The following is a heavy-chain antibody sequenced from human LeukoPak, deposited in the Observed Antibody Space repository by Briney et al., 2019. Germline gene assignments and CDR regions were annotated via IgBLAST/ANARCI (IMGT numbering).Heavy chain of an antibody. CDR1: GYTLTSCN. CDR2: INPRGGST. V-gene: IGHV1-46*01. D-gene: IGHD4-17*01. J-gene: IGHJ4*02. CDR3: ARDSTMTTGGSAYYFDN. Sequence: GASVKVSCKASGYTLTSCNMHWVRQAPGQGLEWMGIINPRGGSTSYAKKFQGRVTMTRDTSTNTIYMELSSLRSEDTAVNYCARDSTMTTGGSAYYFDNWGQGTLVTVSS.